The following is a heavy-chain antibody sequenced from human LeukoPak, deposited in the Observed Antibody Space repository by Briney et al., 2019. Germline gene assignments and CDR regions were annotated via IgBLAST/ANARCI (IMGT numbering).Heavy chain of an antibody. CDR3: ERVLWGPRDYGMDV. CDR2: INAGNGNT. Sequence: VASVKVSCKASGYTFTSYAMHWVRQAPGQRLEWMGWINAGNGNTKYSQKFQGRVTITRDTSASTAYMELSSLSSEDKAVYYCERVLWGPRDYGMDVWGQGTPVTVSS. J-gene: IGHJ6*02. D-gene: IGHD3-16*01. CDR1: GYTFTSYA. V-gene: IGHV1-3*01.